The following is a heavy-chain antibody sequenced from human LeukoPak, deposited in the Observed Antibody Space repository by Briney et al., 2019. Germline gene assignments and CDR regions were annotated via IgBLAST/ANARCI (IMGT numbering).Heavy chain of an antibody. J-gene: IGHJ4*02. D-gene: IGHD1-26*01. Sequence: ASVKVSCKESGYTFTYYYMHWVRQAPRQGLEWMGIINPSVGSTSYAQKFQGRVAMTRDTSTSTVYMELSSLRSEDTAVYYCARKAGGSYRLDCWGQGTLVTVSS. V-gene: IGHV1-46*01. CDR3: ARKAGGSYRLDC. CDR1: GYTFTYYY. CDR2: INPSVGST.